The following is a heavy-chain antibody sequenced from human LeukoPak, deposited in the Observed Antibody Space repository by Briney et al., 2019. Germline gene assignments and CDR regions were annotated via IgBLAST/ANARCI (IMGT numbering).Heavy chain of an antibody. Sequence: SVKVSCKASGFTFTSFGFSWVRQAPGQGLEWMGRIIPILGIASFAQKFQGRVTITADKSTSTAYMELSSLRSEDTAVYYCARLPGIAVAGRHYYFDYWGQGTLVTVSS. D-gene: IGHD6-19*01. CDR1: GFTFTSFG. CDR2: IIPILGIA. J-gene: IGHJ4*02. V-gene: IGHV1-69*04. CDR3: ARLPGIAVAGRHYYFDY.